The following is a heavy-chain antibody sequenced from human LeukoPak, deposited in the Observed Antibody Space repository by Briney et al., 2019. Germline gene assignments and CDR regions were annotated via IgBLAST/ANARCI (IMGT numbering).Heavy chain of an antibody. CDR3: AREGYYDSSGYPFDY. CDR2: IYYSGST. J-gene: IGHJ4*02. CDR1: GGSITSYY. D-gene: IGHD3-22*01. V-gene: IGHV4-59*12. Sequence: SETLSLTCTVSGGSITSYYWSWIRQPPGKGLEWIAYIYYSGSTNYNPSLKSRVTISVDTSKNQFSLKLSSVTAADTAVYYCAREGYYDSSGYPFDYWGQGTLVTVSS.